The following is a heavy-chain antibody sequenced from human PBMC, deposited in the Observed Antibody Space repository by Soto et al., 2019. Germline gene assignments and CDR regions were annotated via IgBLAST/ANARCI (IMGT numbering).Heavy chain of an antibody. D-gene: IGHD2-15*01. CDR2: IIPIFGTA. J-gene: IGHJ6*02. CDR3: ARVDCSGGSCYSHYYYGMDV. Sequence: QVQLVQSGAEVKKPGSSVKVSCKASGGTFSSYAISWVRQAPGQGLEWMGGIIPIFGTANYAQKFQGRVTITADESTGAAYMELSSLRSEDTAVYYCARVDCSGGSCYSHYYYGMDVWGQGTTVTVSS. V-gene: IGHV1-69*01. CDR1: GGTFSSYA.